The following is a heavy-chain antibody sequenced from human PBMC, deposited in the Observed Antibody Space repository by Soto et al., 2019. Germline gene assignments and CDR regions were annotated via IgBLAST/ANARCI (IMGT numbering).Heavy chain of an antibody. CDR1: RGCVNIAGYA. J-gene: IGHJ5*02. CDR2: IYHSGST. Sequence: SETLSLTCAACRGCVNIAGYAGSWIRQPPGKGLEWIGYIYHSGSTYYNPSLKSRVTISVDRSKNQFSLKLSSVTAADTAVYYFASLIRYWYNSSARWFGPWGQGTLVTVSS. V-gene: IGHV4-30-2*01. CDR3: ASLIRYWYNSSARWFGP. D-gene: IGHD3-22*01.